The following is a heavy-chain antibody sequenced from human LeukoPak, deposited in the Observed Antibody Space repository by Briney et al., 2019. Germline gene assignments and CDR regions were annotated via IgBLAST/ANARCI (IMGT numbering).Heavy chain of an antibody. V-gene: IGHV4-31*03. J-gene: IGHJ4*02. CDR1: VGSITSGGNY. Sequence: SETLSLTCTVSVGSITSGGNYWTWIRQHPGGGLEWIGYISHSGSTSYNPSLKSRVTISVDTSKNQFYLQLSSVTAADTAVYYCTRYYCGSSSCPGVDYWGRGNLVTVSS. CDR2: ISHSGST. CDR3: TRYYCGSSSCPGVDY. D-gene: IGHD2-2*01.